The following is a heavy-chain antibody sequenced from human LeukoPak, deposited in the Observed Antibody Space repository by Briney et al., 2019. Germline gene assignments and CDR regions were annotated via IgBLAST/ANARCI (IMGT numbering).Heavy chain of an antibody. Sequence: GGSLRLSCAASGFTFSGYWMSWVRQAPGKGLEWVANIKQDGSEKYYVDSVKGRFTISRDNAKNSLHLQMNSLRAEDTAVYCCARDSEWGLQRSDYWGQGTLVTVSS. V-gene: IGHV3-7*05. CDR1: GFTFSGYW. CDR2: IKQDGSEK. J-gene: IGHJ4*02. D-gene: IGHD1-26*01. CDR3: ARDSEWGLQRSDY.